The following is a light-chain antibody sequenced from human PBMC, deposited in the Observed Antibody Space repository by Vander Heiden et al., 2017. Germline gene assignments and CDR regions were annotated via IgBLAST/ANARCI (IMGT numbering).Light chain of an antibody. V-gene: IGLV3-1*01. CDR1: KLGDKY. J-gene: IGLJ2*01. CDR2: QDS. CDR3: QAWDSSIV. Sequence: SYYLTQPPSVSVSPGQAASITCSGDKLGDKYACWYQQKPGQSPVLVIYQDSKRPSGIPERFSGSNSGNTATLTISGTQAMDEADYYCQAWDSSIVFGGGTKLTVL.